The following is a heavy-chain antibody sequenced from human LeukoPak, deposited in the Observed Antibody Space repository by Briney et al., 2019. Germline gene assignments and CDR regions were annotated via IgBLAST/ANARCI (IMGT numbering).Heavy chain of an antibody. CDR1: GDTFTGYY. V-gene: IGHV1-2*02. CDR2: INPNNGGT. CDR3: ARELVAARRNYYYMDV. Sequence: ASVKVSCKTSGDTFTGYYFHWVRQAPGQGLEWMGWINPNNGGTNYAQKFLGRVTMTWDTSIITAYMELSRLRSDDTAVYFCARELVAARRNYYYMDVWGKGTTVTVSS. D-gene: IGHD6-6*01. J-gene: IGHJ6*03.